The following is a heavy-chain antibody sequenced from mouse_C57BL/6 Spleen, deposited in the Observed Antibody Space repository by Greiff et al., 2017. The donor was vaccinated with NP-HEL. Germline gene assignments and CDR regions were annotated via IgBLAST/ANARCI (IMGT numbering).Heavy chain of an antibody. CDR2: INYDGSST. CDR1: GFTFSDYY. Sequence: DVMLVESEGGLVQPGSSMKLSCTASGFTFSDYYMAWVRQVPEKGLEWVANINYDGSSTYYLDSLKSRFIISRDNAKNILYLQMSSLKSEDTATYYCATLTGSAWFAYWGQGTLVTVSA. V-gene: IGHV5-16*01. CDR3: ATLTGSAWFAY. J-gene: IGHJ3*01. D-gene: IGHD4-1*01.